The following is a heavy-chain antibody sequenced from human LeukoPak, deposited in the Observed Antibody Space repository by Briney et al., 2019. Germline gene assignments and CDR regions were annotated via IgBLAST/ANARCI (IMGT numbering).Heavy chain of an antibody. V-gene: IGHV4-34*01. D-gene: IGHD2-2*01. CDR1: GGSFSGYY. Sequence: SETLCLTCAVYGGSFSGYYWSWIRQPPGKVLEWIGEINHSGSTNYNPSLKSRVTISVDRSKNQFSLKLSSVTAADTAVYYCASSLGYCSSTSCYHDAFDIWGQGTMVTVSS. J-gene: IGHJ3*02. CDR3: ASSLGYCSSTSCYHDAFDI. CDR2: INHSGST.